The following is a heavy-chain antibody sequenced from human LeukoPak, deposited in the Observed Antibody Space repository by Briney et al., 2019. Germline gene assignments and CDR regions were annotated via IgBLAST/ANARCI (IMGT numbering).Heavy chain of an antibody. D-gene: IGHD2-2*01. CDR2: INHSGST. J-gene: IGHJ5*02. CDR3: ARGGSPYCSSTSCPTSWFDP. V-gene: IGHV4-34*01. Sequence: SETLSLTCAVYGGSFSGYYWSWIRQPPGKGLEWIGEINHSGSTNYNPSLKSRVTISVDTSKNQFSLKLSFVTAADTAVYYCARGGSPYCSSTSCPTSWFDPWGQGTLVTVSS. CDR1: GGSFSGYY.